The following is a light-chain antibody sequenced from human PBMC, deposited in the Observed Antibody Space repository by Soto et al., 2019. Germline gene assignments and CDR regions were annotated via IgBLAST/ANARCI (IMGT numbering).Light chain of an antibody. J-gene: IGLJ1*01. CDR3: LLYYGGSYV. V-gene: IGLV7-43*01. Sequence: QAVVTQEPSLTVSPGGTVTLTCASSTGPVTSGFYPHWVQQKPGQAPRTLISSTTNKHSWTPARFSGSLLGGKAALTLSGVQPEDEADYYCLLYYGGSYVFCAGTKLTVL. CDR2: STT. CDR1: TGPVTSGFY.